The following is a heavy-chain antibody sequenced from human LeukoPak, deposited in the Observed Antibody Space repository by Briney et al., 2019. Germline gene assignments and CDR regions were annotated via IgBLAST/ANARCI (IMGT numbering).Heavy chain of an antibody. V-gene: IGHV3-21*04. J-gene: IGHJ4*02. CDR1: GFTFSSYS. D-gene: IGHD3-22*01. CDR3: AKTGGEYYYDSSGYYFPGY. Sequence: GGSLRLSCAASGFTFSSYSMNWVRQAPGKGLEWVSSISSSSSYIYYADSVKGRFTISRDNSKNTLYLQMNSLRAEDTAVYYCAKTGGEYYYDSSGYYFPGYWGQGTLVTVSS. CDR2: ISSSSSYI.